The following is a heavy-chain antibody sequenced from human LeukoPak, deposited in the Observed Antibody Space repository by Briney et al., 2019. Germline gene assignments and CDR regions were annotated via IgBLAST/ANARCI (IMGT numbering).Heavy chain of an antibody. CDR2: IYYSGST. CDR1: GGSISSYY. CDR3: ARGRQLVAYYYYYYMDV. Sequence: SETLSLTCTVSGGSISSYYWSWIRQPPGKGLECIGYIYYSGSTNYNPSLKSRVTISVDTSKNRFSLKLSSVTAADTAVYYCARGRQLVAYYYYYYMDVWGKGTTVTVSS. V-gene: IGHV4-59*01. J-gene: IGHJ6*03. D-gene: IGHD6-6*01.